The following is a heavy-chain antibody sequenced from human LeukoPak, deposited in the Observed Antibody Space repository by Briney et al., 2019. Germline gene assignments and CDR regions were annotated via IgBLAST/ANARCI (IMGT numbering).Heavy chain of an antibody. CDR2: ISSSISTL. CDR1: GFTFGSYS. Sequence: PGGSLRLSCAASGFTFGSYSMNWVRQAPGKGLEWISYISSSISTLYYADSVEGRFTISRDNAMNSLYLQMDSLRAEDTAVYYCTRIYGSGSYYTDWGQGTLVTVSS. V-gene: IGHV3-48*01. J-gene: IGHJ4*02. D-gene: IGHD3-10*01. CDR3: TRIYGSGSYYTD.